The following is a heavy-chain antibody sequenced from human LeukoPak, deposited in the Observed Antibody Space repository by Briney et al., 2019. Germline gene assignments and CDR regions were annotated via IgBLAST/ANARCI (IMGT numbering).Heavy chain of an antibody. Sequence: PSQTLSLTCTVSGGSISSGSYYWSWIRQPAGKGLEWIGRIYTSGSTNYNPSLKSRVTISVDTSKNQFSLKLSFVTAADTAVYYCAREGTIFGVVIRVDPWGQGTLVTVSS. D-gene: IGHD3-3*01. CDR3: AREGTIFGVVIRVDP. CDR1: GGSISSGSYY. V-gene: IGHV4-61*02. CDR2: IYTSGST. J-gene: IGHJ5*02.